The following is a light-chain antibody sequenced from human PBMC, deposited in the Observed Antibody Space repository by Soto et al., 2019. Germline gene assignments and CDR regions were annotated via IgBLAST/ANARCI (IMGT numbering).Light chain of an antibody. J-gene: IGKJ4*01. CDR3: QQYNNWPLT. CDR2: GAS. CDR1: QSVSSN. Sequence: EIVMTQSPATLSVSPWERATLSCRASQSVSSNLAWYQQKPGQAPRLLIYGASTRSTGIPARFSGSGSGTEFTLTISSLQSEDFAVYYCQQYNNWPLTFGGGN. V-gene: IGKV3-15*01.